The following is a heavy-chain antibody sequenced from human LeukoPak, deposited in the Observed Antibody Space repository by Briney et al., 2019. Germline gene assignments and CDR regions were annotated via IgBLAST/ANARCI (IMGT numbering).Heavy chain of an antibody. J-gene: IGHJ3*02. CDR3: AKHWEQNAFDI. V-gene: IGHV3-23*01. CDR2: ISGSDGST. CDR1: GFTFSSYA. D-gene: IGHD1-1*01. Sequence: GGSLRLSCAASGFTFSSYAMSWVRQAPGKGPEWVSAISGSDGSTYYADSVKGRFTISRDNSKDTLYLQMNSLRAEDTAVYYCAKHWEQNAFDIWGQGTMVTVSS.